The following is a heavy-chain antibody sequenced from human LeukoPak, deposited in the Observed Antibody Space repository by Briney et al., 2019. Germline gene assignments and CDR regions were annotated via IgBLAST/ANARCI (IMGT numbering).Heavy chain of an antibody. CDR3: ARSAVGTADFDY. J-gene: IGHJ4*02. Sequence: SETLSLTCTVSGVSITNYYWSWIRQPAGRGLEWIGRISASGSTSYNPSLKSRVTMSVDTSTNQFSLKLRSVTAADTAVFYCARSAVGTADFDYWGQGTLVTVSS. D-gene: IGHD6-13*01. CDR2: ISASGST. CDR1: GVSITNYY. V-gene: IGHV4-4*07.